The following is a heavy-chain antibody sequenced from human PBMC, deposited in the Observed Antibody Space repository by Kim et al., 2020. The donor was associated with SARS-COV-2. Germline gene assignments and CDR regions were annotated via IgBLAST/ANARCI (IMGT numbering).Heavy chain of an antibody. D-gene: IGHD2-8*01. CDR3: TAQWYYIDY. CDR2: SNK. J-gene: IGHJ4*02. Sequence: SNKDSAESVKGRFTISRDNSRNTLYLQMISLRAEDTAVYYCTAQWYYIDYWGQGTLVTVSS. V-gene: IGHV3-30*01.